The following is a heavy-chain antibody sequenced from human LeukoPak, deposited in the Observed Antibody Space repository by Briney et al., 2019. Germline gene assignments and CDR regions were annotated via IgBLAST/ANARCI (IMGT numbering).Heavy chain of an antibody. Sequence: NPSETLSLTCTVSGGSISSYYWSWIPQPPGKGLEWIAYIHYSGSTNYNPSLKSRVTISVDTSKNQFSLKLNSVTAADTAVYYCARLYPRRLYFQQWGQGTLVTVSS. CDR2: IHYSGST. CDR3: ARLYPRRLYFQQ. CDR1: GGSISSYY. V-gene: IGHV4-59*01. D-gene: IGHD6-25*01. J-gene: IGHJ1*01.